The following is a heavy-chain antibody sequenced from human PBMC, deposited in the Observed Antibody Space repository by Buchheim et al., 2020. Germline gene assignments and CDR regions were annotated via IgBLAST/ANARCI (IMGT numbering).Heavy chain of an antibody. CDR2: IRSDGSSR. D-gene: IGHD3-22*01. V-gene: IGHV3-74*01. CDR1: GITFRISW. Sequence: EVQLVESGGGLVQPGGSLRLSCAASGITFRISWMHWVRQAPGKGLVWVSRIRSDGSSRTYADSVKGRFTVSRDNAKNTLFLQMNSLRADDTAVYYCATVNYYESSGYRFDPWGQGTL. J-gene: IGHJ5*02. CDR3: ATVNYYESSGYRFDP.